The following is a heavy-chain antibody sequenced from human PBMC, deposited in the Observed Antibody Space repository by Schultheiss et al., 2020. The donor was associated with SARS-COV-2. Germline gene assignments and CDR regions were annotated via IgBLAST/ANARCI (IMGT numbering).Heavy chain of an antibody. D-gene: IGHD5-18*01. J-gene: IGHJ4*02. Sequence: GGSLRLSCAASGFPFNSYWMHWVRQAPGKGLVWVSRINSDGSFTNYADSVKGRFTVSRDNAKNTLYLQMNSLRVEDTAVYYCASHSNLQYWGQGTLVTVSS. CDR1: GFPFNSYW. V-gene: IGHV3-74*01. CDR2: INSDGSFT. CDR3: ASHSNLQY.